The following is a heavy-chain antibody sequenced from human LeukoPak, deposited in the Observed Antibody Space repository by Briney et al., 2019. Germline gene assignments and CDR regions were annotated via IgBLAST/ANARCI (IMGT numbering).Heavy chain of an antibody. CDR2: INSDGSNA. CDR3: AGAPFCTTTTCFYRYFMDA. Sequence: PGGSLRLSCVDSGLTFNNTWMHWVRQAPGKGLVWVSHINSDGSNADYADSVKGRFTISRDNARNTLYLQMNSLGADDTAVYYCAGAPFCTTTTCFYRYFMDAWGKGTTVTVSS. J-gene: IGHJ6*03. CDR1: GLTFNNTW. V-gene: IGHV3-74*01. D-gene: IGHD2/OR15-2a*01.